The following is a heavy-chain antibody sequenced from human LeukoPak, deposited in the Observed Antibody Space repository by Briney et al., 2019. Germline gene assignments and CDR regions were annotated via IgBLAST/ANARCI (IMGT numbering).Heavy chain of an antibody. D-gene: IGHD3-22*01. CDR1: GGTFSSYA. CDR3: ARGGTGYYDSSGYYTAYYFDY. J-gene: IGHJ4*02. Sequence: SVKVSCKASGGTFSSYAISWVRQAPGQGLEWMGGIIPIFGTANYAQKFQGRVTITADKSTSTAYMELSSLRSEDTAVYYCARGGTGYYDSSGYYTAYYFDYWGQGTLVTVSS. V-gene: IGHV1-69*06. CDR2: IIPIFGTA.